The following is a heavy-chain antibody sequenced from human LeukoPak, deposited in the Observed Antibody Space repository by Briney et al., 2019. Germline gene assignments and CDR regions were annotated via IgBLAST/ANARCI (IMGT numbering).Heavy chain of an antibody. J-gene: IGHJ5*02. D-gene: IGHD6-13*01. Sequence: SETLSLTCTVSGGSISSYYWSWIRQPPGKGLEWIGYIYYSGSTNYNPSLKSRVTISADTSKKQFSLKLRSVTAADTAVYYCARKGGGQLVNTRRWFDPWGQGTLVTVSS. CDR1: GGSISSYY. V-gene: IGHV4-59*12. CDR2: IYYSGST. CDR3: ARKGGGQLVNTRRWFDP.